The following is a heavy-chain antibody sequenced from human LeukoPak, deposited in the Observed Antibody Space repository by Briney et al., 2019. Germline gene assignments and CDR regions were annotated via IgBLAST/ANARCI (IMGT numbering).Heavy chain of an antibody. CDR3: ARDFYYDYGMDV. Sequence: SGGSLRLSCAASGFTFSSYSMSWVRQAPGKGLEWVSSISSSSSYIYYADSVKGRFTISRDNAKNSLYLQMNSLRAEDTAVYYCARDFYYDYGMDVWGQGTTVTVSS. V-gene: IGHV3-21*01. J-gene: IGHJ6*02. CDR2: ISSSSSYI. CDR1: GFTFSSYS.